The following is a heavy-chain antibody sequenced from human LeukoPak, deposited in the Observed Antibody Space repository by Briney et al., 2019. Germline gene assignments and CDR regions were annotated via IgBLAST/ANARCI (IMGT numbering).Heavy chain of an antibody. J-gene: IGHJ5*02. CDR2: ISAYNGNT. Sequence: ASVKVSCKASGYTFTSYGISWVRQAPGQGLEWMGWISAYNGNTNYAQKLQGRVTMTTDTSTSTAYMKLRSLRSDDTAVYYCARDTPGYCSGGSCPFDPWGQGTLVTVSS. CDR3: ARDTPGYCSGGSCPFDP. D-gene: IGHD2-15*01. V-gene: IGHV1-18*01. CDR1: GYTFTSYG.